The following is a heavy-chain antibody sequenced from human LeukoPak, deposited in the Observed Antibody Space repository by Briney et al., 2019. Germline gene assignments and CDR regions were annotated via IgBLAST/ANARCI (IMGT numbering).Heavy chain of an antibody. D-gene: IGHD2-15*01. V-gene: IGHV3-74*01. CDR3: ARDGPDCSGGSCPHYYSYYYMDV. J-gene: IGHJ6*03. CDR1: GCTISNYW. Sequence: GGSLRLSCAASGCTISNYWMHWVRQAPGKGLEWVSRINNDGINTNYADSVKGRFTISSDNAKNSLYLQMNSLGAEDTAVYYCARDGPDCSGGSCPHYYSYYYMDVWGKGTKVTVSS. CDR2: INNDGINT.